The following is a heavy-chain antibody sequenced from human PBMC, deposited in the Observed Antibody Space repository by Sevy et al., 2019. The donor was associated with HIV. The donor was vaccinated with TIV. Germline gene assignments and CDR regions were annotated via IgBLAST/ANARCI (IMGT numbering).Heavy chain of an antibody. CDR1: GFSVSSNY. CDR3: TREDIVLGEDNYYGMDV. V-gene: IGHV3-53*01. J-gene: IGHJ6*02. Sequence: GGSLRLSCVVSGFSVSSNYMSWVRQAPGKGLEWVSNIYSDGRTYYADSVRGRFTISRDTSKNTVYIEMKSLRAEDTAVYYCTREDIVLGEDNYYGMDVWGHGTTVTVSS. D-gene: IGHD2-15*01. CDR2: IYSDGRT.